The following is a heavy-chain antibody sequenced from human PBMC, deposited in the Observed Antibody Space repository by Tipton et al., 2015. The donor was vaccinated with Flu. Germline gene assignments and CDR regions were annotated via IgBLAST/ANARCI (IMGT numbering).Heavy chain of an antibody. V-gene: IGHV4-4*07. Sequence: TLSLTCTVSGGSLSSFYWSWIRQPAGKGLEYIGRIYTSGSTNYNPSFKSRVSMSVDTSKTQFSLDLSSVTAVDTAMYYCARGSGSGTHVMFDYWGQGTLVTVSS. D-gene: IGHD3-10*01. J-gene: IGHJ4*02. CDR1: GGSLSSFY. CDR3: ARGSGSGTHVMFDY. CDR2: IYTSGST.